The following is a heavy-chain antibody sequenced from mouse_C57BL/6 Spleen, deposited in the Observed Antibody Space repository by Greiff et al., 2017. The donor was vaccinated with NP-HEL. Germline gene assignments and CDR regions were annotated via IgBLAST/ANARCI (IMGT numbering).Heavy chain of an antibody. J-gene: IGHJ4*01. CDR3: ARSHLHSGYYAMDY. D-gene: IGHD3-2*02. Sequence: EVQLQQSGPELVKPGASVKISCKASGYTFTDYYMNWVKQSHGKSLEWIGDINPNNGGTSYNQKFKGKATLTVDKSSSTAYMELRSLTSEDSAVYYCARSHLHSGYYAMDYWGQGTSVTVSS. CDR2: INPNNGGT. V-gene: IGHV1-26*01. CDR1: GYTFTDYY.